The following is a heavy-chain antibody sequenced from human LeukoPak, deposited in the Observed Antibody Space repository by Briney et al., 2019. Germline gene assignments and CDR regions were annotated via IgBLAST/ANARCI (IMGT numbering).Heavy chain of an antibody. CDR3: ARQGDSSVSRANYYYYGMDV. CDR1: GFTFSTYS. J-gene: IGHJ6*02. CDR2: ISSSSSTI. D-gene: IGHD6-6*01. Sequence: GGSLRLSCVASGFTFSTYSMNWVRQAPGKGLEWVSYISSSSSTIYYADSVKGRFTISRDNAKNSLYLQMNSLRAEDTAVYYCARQGDSSVSRANYYYYGMDVWGQGTTVTVSS. V-gene: IGHV3-48*04.